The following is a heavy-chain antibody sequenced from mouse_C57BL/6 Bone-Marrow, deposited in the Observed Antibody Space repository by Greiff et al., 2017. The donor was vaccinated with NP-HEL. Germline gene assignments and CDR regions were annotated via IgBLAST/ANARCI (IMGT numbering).Heavy chain of an antibody. Sequence: QVQLQQSGAELVKPGASVKISCKASGYAFSSYWMNWVKQRPGKGLEWIGQIYPGDGDTNYNGKFKGKATLTADKSASTAYMQLSSLTSEDSAVYFCARWGYYGSPWYFDVWGTGTTVTVSS. V-gene: IGHV1-80*01. J-gene: IGHJ1*03. D-gene: IGHD1-1*01. CDR3: ARWGYYGSPWYFDV. CDR2: IYPGDGDT. CDR1: GYAFSSYW.